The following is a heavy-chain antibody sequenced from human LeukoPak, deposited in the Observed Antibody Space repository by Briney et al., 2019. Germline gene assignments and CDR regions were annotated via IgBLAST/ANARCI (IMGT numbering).Heavy chain of an antibody. CDR2: ISAGADST. CDR3: ARGAYGDYDS. D-gene: IGHD4-17*01. Sequence: GGSLRLSCAASAFTLSSYAMSWVRQAPGEGLEWVSAISAGADSTYYADSVQGRFTISRDNSKNTLHLQMSGLRAEDTAVYFCARGAYGDYDSWGQGTLVTVS. CDR1: AFTLSSYA. V-gene: IGHV3-23*01. J-gene: IGHJ5*01.